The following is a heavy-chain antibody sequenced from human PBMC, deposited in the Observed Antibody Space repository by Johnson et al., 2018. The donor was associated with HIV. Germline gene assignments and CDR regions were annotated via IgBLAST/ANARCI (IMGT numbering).Heavy chain of an antibody. D-gene: IGHD4-17*01. J-gene: IGHJ3*02. CDR3: SRDSTPGGGDYVGYAFDI. Sequence: QVQLVESGGGVVQPGRSLRLSCAASGFTFSSYAIHWVRQAPGKGLEWVAVISYNGSHKYYADSVKGRFSISRDNSKNTVYLQMNSLRADDTAVYYCSRDSTPGGGDYVGYAFDIWGQGTTVTVSS. CDR1: GFTFSSYA. V-gene: IGHV3-30*04. CDR2: ISYNGSHK.